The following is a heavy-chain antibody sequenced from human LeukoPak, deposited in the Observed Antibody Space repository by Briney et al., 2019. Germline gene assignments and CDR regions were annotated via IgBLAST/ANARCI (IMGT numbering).Heavy chain of an antibody. J-gene: IGHJ4*02. CDR2: ISYDGSNK. CDR3: ASLSSSWYEGDY. V-gene: IGHV3-30-3*01. CDR1: GFTFSSYA. D-gene: IGHD6-13*01. Sequence: GGSLRLSCAASGFTFSSYAMPWVRQAPGKGLEWVAVISYDGSNKYYADSVKGRFTISRDNSKNTLYLQMNSLRAEDTAVYYCASLSSSWYEGDYWGQGTLVTVSS.